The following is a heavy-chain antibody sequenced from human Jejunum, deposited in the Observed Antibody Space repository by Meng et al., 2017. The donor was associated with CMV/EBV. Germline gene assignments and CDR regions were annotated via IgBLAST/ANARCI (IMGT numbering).Heavy chain of an antibody. CDR3: AKVESSSWYTD. CDR1: GYTFHVYY. D-gene: IGHD6-13*01. Sequence: CKASGYTFHVYYIHWLRQAPGQGLEWMGWINPNNGATNYAQNFQGRLTLTSDTSISTAFMELSGLRSNDTAVYYCAKVESSSWYTDWSQGTLVTVSS. CDR2: INPNNGAT. V-gene: IGHV1-2*02. J-gene: IGHJ4*02.